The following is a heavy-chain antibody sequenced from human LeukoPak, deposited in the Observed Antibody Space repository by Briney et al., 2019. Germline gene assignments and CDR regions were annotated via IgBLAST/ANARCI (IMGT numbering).Heavy chain of an antibody. CDR1: GFTFRDYY. CDR2: ISDSGGST. J-gene: IGHJ3*02. Sequence: PGGSLRLSCAASGFTFRDYYMSWVRQAPGKGLEWVSAISDSGGSTYYADSVKGRFTISRDNSKNTLYLQMNSLRAEDTAVYYCAKGHYCSGGSCYFTLTDASDIWGQGTMVTVSS. D-gene: IGHD2-15*01. V-gene: IGHV3-23*01. CDR3: AKGHYCSGGSCYFTLTDASDI.